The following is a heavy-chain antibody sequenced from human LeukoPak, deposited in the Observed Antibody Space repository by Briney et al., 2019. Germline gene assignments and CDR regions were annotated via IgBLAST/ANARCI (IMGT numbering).Heavy chain of an antibody. Sequence: SVKVSCKASGGTFSSYAISWVRQAPGQGLEWMGGIIPIFGTANYAQKFQGRVTITADKSTSTAYMELRSLRSDDTAVYYCARDQSYYYGSGSYYIPAYWGQGTLVTVSS. CDR3: ARDQSYYYGSGSYYIPAY. CDR2: IIPIFGTA. D-gene: IGHD3-10*01. J-gene: IGHJ4*02. CDR1: GGTFSSYA. V-gene: IGHV1-69*06.